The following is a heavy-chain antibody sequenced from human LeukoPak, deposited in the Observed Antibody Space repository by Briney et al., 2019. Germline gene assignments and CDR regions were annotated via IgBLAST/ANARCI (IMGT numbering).Heavy chain of an antibody. Sequence: KPSQTLSLTCTVSGGSISSGSYYWSWIRQPAGKGLEWIGRIYTSGSTNYNPSLKSRVTISVDTSKNQFSLKLSSVTAADTAVYYCARETLGYCSSTSCVIWFDPWGQGTLVTVSS. CDR1: GGSISSGSYY. CDR2: IYTSGST. CDR3: ARETLGYCSSTSCVIWFDP. J-gene: IGHJ5*02. V-gene: IGHV4-61*02. D-gene: IGHD2-2*01.